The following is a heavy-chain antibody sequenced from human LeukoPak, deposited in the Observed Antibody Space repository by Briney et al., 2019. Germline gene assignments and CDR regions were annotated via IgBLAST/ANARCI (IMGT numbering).Heavy chain of an antibody. CDR2: INPNSGGT. D-gene: IGHD6-19*01. V-gene: IGHV1-2*06. CDR3: ARVRSSSGWYVFDAFDI. Sequence: GASVKVSCKASGYTFTGYYMHWVRQAPGQGLEWMGRINPNSGGTNYAQKFQGRVTMTRDTSISTAYMELSRLRSDDTAVYHCARVRSSSGWYVFDAFDIWGQGTMVTVSS. CDR1: GYTFTGYY. J-gene: IGHJ3*02.